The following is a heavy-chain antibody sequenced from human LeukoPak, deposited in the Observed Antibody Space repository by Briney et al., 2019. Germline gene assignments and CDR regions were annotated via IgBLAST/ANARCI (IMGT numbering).Heavy chain of an antibody. CDR1: GYSFPNYW. J-gene: IGHJ4*02. V-gene: IGHV5-51*01. Sequence: GESLKISCKGSGYSFPNYWIGWVRQMPGKGLEWMGIIYPGDSDTRYSPAFQGQVTISADKSIRTVYLQWSSLKASNTAMYFCARHLDVDILGTIDYWGQGTQVTVSS. D-gene: IGHD5-12*01. CDR3: ARHLDVDILGTIDY. CDR2: IYPGDSDT.